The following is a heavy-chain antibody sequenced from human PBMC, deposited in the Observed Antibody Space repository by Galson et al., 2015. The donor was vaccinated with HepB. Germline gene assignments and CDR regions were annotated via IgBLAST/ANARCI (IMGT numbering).Heavy chain of an antibody. CDR1: GFTFRTYA. J-gene: IGHJ4*02. Sequence: LRLSCAASGFTFRTYAMSWVRQAPGKGLEWVSAISGSGGSTAYADSVKGRFTISRDNSKNTLYLQMNSLRAEDTALYYCAKGRSSDYWGQGALVTVSS. V-gene: IGHV3-23*01. CDR3: AKGRSSDY. CDR2: ISGSGGST. D-gene: IGHD5-24*01.